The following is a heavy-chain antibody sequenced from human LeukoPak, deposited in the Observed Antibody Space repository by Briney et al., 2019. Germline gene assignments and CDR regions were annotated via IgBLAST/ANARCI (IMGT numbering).Heavy chain of an antibody. CDR1: GFTFSDSY. CDR3: TRDPRHFDS. V-gene: IGHV3-11*04. D-gene: IGHD6-6*01. CDR2: ISGSGHDI. Sequence: GGSLRLSCAASGFTFSDSYMTWVRQAPGKGVEWVAYISGSGHDINYSDSVKGRFAISRDNAKNSLYLQMSSLRVEDTAVYYCTRDPRHFDSCGQGTLVTVSS. J-gene: IGHJ5*01.